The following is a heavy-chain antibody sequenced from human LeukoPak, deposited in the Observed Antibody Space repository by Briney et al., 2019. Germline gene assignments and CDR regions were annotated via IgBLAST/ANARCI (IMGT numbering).Heavy chain of an antibody. CDR1: GGSISSGGYS. J-gene: IGHJ4*02. CDR3: ARHHGGY. Sequence: TSETLSLTCAVSGGSISSGGYSWSWIRQPPGKGLEWIGYIYYSGSTYYNPSLKSRVTISVDTSKNQFSLKLSSVTAADTAVYYCARHHGGYWGQGTLVTVSS. CDR2: IYYSGST. V-gene: IGHV4-30-4*07.